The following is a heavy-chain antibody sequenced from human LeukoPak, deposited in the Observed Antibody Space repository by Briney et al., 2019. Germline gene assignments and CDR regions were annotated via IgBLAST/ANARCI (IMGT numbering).Heavy chain of an antibody. CDR2: TYYRSKWYN. CDR3: ARDSITGTTVYYYGMDV. CDR1: GDSVSSNSAA. V-gene: IGHV6-1*01. Sequence: SQTLSLTCAISGDSVSSNSAAWNWIRQSPSRGLEWLGRTYYRSKWYNDYAVSVKSRITIKPDTSKNQFSLQLNSVTPEGTAVYYCARDSITGTTVYYYGMDVWGQGTTVTVSS. J-gene: IGHJ6*02. D-gene: IGHD1-7*01.